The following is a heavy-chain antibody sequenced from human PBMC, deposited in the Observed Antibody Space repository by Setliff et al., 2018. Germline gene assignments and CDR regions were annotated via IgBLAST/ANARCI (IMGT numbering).Heavy chain of an antibody. CDR2: INNYSFKT. Sequence: ASVKVSCKTSGYTFTNYGITWVRQAPGQGLEWMGWINNYSFKTNYPQKFLGRLTLTTDISTSTAYMELGSLTTDDTAVYYCARELRSPYWHLDSWGQGTQVTVSS. J-gene: IGHJ5*01. V-gene: IGHV1-18*01. D-gene: IGHD3-16*01. CDR3: ARELRSPYWHLDS. CDR1: GYTFTNYG.